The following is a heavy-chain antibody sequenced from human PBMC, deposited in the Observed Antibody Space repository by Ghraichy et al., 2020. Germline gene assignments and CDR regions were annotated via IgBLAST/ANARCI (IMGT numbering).Heavy chain of an antibody. Sequence: SETLSLTCTVSGVSILSGSFYWSWFRQPPGKGLEWIGYIYYSGSTNYDPSLKSRVTISLDTSNNQFSLKLSSVTAADTAVYYCARMAQTVDRGVFYNWFDPWGQGTLVTVSA. CDR3: ARMAQTVDRGVFYNWFDP. J-gene: IGHJ5*02. CDR2: IYYSGST. V-gene: IGHV4-61*01. D-gene: IGHD3-10*01. CDR1: GVSILSGSFY.